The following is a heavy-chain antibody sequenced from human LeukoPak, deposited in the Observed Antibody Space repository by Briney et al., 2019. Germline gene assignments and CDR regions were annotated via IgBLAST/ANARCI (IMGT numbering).Heavy chain of an antibody. CDR3: NIPPDYSSGWYRNYGMDV. Sequence: GGSLRLSCAASGFTLRSNYMSWVRQAPGKGLEWVGRIKSKIDGGTIDYAARVKGRFTISRDDSKNTLYLQMNSLKPENTAVYYCNIPPDYSSGWYRNYGMDVWGQGTTVTVSS. CDR1: GFTLRSNY. D-gene: IGHD6-19*01. CDR2: IKSKIDGGTI. V-gene: IGHV3-15*01. J-gene: IGHJ6*02.